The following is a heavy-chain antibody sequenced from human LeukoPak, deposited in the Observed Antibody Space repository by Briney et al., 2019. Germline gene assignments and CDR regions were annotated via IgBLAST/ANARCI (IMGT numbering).Heavy chain of an antibody. V-gene: IGHV3-23*01. Sequence: GGSLRLSCAASGFTFSSYAMSWVRQAPGKGLEWVSGISGSGGSTYYADSVKGRFTISRDNSKNTPYLQMNSLRAEDTAVYYCAKDFYRDITARIDYWGQGTLVTVSS. J-gene: IGHJ4*02. CDR1: GFTFSSYA. D-gene: IGHD3-3*01. CDR3: AKDFYRDITARIDY. CDR2: ISGSGGST.